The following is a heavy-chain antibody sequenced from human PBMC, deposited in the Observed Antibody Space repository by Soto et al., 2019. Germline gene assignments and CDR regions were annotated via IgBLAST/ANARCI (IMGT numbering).Heavy chain of an antibody. V-gene: IGHV2-5*02. CDR1: GFSLSTRGVG. Sequence: QITLKESGPTLVKPTQTLTLTCTVSGFSLSTRGVGVAWIRQPPGKALKWLALIYWDDDKRYSSPLEGRLTITKDTSKNQVVLRMTNMDPEDTATYFCAHMRDDYGPFFDYWGQGTLVTVSS. D-gene: IGHD4-17*01. CDR3: AHMRDDYGPFFDY. J-gene: IGHJ4*02. CDR2: IYWDDDK.